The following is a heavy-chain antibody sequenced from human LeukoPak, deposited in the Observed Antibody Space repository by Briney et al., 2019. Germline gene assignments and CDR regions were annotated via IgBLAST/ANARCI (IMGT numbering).Heavy chain of an antibody. Sequence: PGGSLRLSCAASGFTFSRFTINWVRQAPGKGLEWVSGISGSDSSTYYADSVKGRFTISRDNSKNTLYLQMNSLRAEDTAVYYCAKGGGWLYYFDYWGQGALVTASS. J-gene: IGHJ4*02. CDR1: GFTFSRFT. D-gene: IGHD4-23*01. CDR2: ISGSDSST. CDR3: AKGGGWLYYFDY. V-gene: IGHV3-23*01.